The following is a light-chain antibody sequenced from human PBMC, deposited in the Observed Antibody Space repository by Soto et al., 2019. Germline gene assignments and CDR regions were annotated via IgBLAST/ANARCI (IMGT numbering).Light chain of an antibody. J-gene: IGKJ5*01. CDR1: QGISSW. CDR2: YXS. CDR3: QQYDSFSVT. Sequence: TRMTQSPSSFSASRGEIVTITCPASQGISSWLSWCQQKPGRAPKXLXYYXSSLESGVPSRLSGSGSGTEFRLTISTMQPDDFATYYRQQYDSFSVTFGQGTRLEIK. V-gene: IGKV1-5*01.